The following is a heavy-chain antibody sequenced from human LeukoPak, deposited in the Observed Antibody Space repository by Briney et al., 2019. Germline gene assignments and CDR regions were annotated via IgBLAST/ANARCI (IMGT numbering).Heavy chain of an antibody. CDR1: GYTFTDYW. CDR3: ARLPQDYYYHGMDV. Sequence: GESLKISCRCSGYTFTDYWIGWVRQMPGKGLEYVGIIYPDDSDIRYSPSFQGQVTISADKSIGSASLQWSSLKSSDTAIYYCARLPQDYYYHGMDVWGQGTTVSVS. J-gene: IGHJ6*02. V-gene: IGHV5-51*01. CDR2: IYPDDSDI.